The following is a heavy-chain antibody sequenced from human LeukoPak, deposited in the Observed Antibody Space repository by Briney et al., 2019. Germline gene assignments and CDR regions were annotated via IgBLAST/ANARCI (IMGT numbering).Heavy chain of an antibody. CDR1: GGSISSYY. CDR3: ARGTSGWYRGGCYYYYMDV. J-gene: IGHJ6*03. V-gene: IGHV4-59*01. Sequence: TSETLSLTCTVSGGSISSYYWSWIRQPPGKGLEWIGYIYYSGSTNYNPSLKSRVTISVDTSKNQFSLKLSSVTAADMAVYYCARGTSGWYRGGCYYYYMDVWGKGTTVTISS. D-gene: IGHD6-19*01. CDR2: IYYSGST.